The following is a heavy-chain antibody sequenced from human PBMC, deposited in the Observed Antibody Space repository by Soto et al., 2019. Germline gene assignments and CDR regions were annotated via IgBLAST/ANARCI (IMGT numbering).Heavy chain of an antibody. V-gene: IGHV1-69*01. J-gene: IGHJ6*02. CDR1: GGTFSSYA. CDR2: IIPIFGTA. D-gene: IGHD2-15*01. CDR3: AGDVRGGSFSEVCVLVF. Sequence: QVQLVQSGAEVKKPGSSVKVSCKASGGTFSSYAISWVRQAPGQGLEWMGGIIPIFGTANYAQKFQGRVTITADVSTSGAARERSSLRSEDTAVDYGAGDVRGGSFSEVCVLVFWCQGTTVTVS.